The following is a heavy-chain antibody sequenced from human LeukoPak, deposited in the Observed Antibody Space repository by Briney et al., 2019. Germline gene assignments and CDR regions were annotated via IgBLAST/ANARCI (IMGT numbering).Heavy chain of an antibody. Sequence: PGGSLRLSCVAFEFTFSTYSMNWVRQAPGKGLEWVSSISSRSSSIYSADSVKGRFSISRDKAQNTLYLQMTSLRAEDTALYYCAREFRGGGDPFDYWRQGTRVTVSS. J-gene: IGHJ4*02. D-gene: IGHD2-21*01. CDR2: ISSRSSSI. CDR3: AREFRGGGDPFDY. CDR1: EFTFSTYS. V-gene: IGHV3-21*01.